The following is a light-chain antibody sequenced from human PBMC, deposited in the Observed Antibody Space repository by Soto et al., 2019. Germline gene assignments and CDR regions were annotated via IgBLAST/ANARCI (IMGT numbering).Light chain of an antibody. CDR1: QSVSRY. CDR2: AAS. CDR3: QQSYITPPIT. J-gene: IGKJ5*01. Sequence: DVQMTQSPSSLSALVGDRVTITCRASQSVSRYLNWYQHKPGKAPKLLINAASNLRSGVPSRFSGSGSGTDFTLTIAGLQPEDFAVSYCQQSYITPPITFGQGTRLELK. V-gene: IGKV1-39*01.